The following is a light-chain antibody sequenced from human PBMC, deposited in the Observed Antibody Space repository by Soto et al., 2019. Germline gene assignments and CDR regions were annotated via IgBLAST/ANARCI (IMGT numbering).Light chain of an antibody. CDR3: QHYNNWPPWT. Sequence: EIIMTQSPDILSVSPGERATLSCRASQSVSIRVAWYQQRPGQAPRLLIYDASTRATGIPARFSGSGSGIEFTLTIRSLQAEDFAIYYCQHYNNWPPWTFGQGTKVEIK. CDR2: DAS. J-gene: IGKJ1*01. V-gene: IGKV3-15*01. CDR1: QSVSIR.